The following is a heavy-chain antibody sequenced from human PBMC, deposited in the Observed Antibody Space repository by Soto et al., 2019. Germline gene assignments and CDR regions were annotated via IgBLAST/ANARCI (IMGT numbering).Heavy chain of an antibody. J-gene: IGHJ4*02. CDR3: ARGLLYATTYFDD. Sequence: QVQLVQSGAEVKKPGSSVKVSCKASGDTFTTNSLNWVRQAPGQGLEWMGGIIPVVGTTKYAKKYQDRVTITGDKSTNTAYMELSSLMSDDTAVYYCARGLLYATTYFDDWGQGTPVTVSS. CDR2: IIPVVGTT. CDR1: GDTFTTNS. D-gene: IGHD2-8*01. V-gene: IGHV1-69*06.